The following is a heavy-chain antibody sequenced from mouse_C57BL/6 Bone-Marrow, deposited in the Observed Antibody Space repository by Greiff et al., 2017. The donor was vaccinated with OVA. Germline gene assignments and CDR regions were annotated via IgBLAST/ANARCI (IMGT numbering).Heavy chain of an antibody. CDR3: ARRFYYGSSYVGFAY. CDR1: GYTFTDYN. CDR2: INPNNGGT. J-gene: IGHJ3*01. D-gene: IGHD1-1*01. V-gene: IGHV1-22*01. Sequence: EVKLMESGPELVKPGASVKMSCKASGYTFTDYNMHWVKQSHGKSLEWIGYINPNNGGTSYNQKFKGKATLTVNKSSSTSYMELRSLTSEDSAVYYCARRFYYGSSYVGFAYWGQGTLVTVSA.